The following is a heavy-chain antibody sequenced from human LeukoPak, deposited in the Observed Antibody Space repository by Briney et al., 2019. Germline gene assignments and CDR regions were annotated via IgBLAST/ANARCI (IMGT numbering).Heavy chain of an antibody. CDR2: ISWDSDII. V-gene: IGHV3-9*01. Sequence: SLRLSCAASGFTFDDYAMHWVRHAPGKGLEWVSGISWDSDIIVYADSVKGRFTISRDNAKNSLYLQMNSLRTEDTALYYCGKAEKRLADAFDIWGRGTMLTVSS. CDR1: GFTFDDYA. J-gene: IGHJ3*02. CDR3: GKAEKRLADAFDI. D-gene: IGHD5/OR15-5a*01.